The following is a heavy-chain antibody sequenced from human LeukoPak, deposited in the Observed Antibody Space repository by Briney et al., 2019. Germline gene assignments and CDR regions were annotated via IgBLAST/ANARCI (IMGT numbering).Heavy chain of an antibody. D-gene: IGHD5-24*01. CDR2: INPNSGGT. CDR1: GYTFTDYY. CDR3: ARIGYNHYFDY. V-gene: IGHV1-2*02. Sequence: ASVTVSFMASGYTFTDYYLHWVRQAPGQGLEWMGWINPNSGGTNYAQTFQGRVTMTRDTSITTAYLELSRLRSDDTAVYYCARIGYNHYFDYWGQGTLVTVSS. J-gene: IGHJ4*02.